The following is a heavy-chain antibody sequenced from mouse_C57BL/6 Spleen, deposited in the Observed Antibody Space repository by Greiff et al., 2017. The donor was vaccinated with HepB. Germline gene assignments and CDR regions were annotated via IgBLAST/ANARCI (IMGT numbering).Heavy chain of an antibody. Sequence: QVRLQQPGAELVRPGSSVKLSCKASGYTFTSYWMDWVKQRPGQGLEWIGNIYPSDSETHYNQKFKDKATLTVDKSSSTAYMQLSSLTSEDSAVYYCARRGVVVARYFDVWGTGTTVTVSS. D-gene: IGHD1-1*01. CDR1: GYTFTSYW. CDR3: ARRGVVVARYFDV. V-gene: IGHV1-61*01. CDR2: IYPSDSET. J-gene: IGHJ1*03.